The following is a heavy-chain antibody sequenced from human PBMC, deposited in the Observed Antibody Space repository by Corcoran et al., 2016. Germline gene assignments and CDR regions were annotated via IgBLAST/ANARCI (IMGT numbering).Heavy chain of an antibody. Sequence: EVQLVESGGGLVQPGGSLRLSCAASGFTFSSYWMSWVRQAPGKGLEWVANIKQDGSEKYYVDSVKGRFTISRDNAKNSLYLQMNSLRAEDTAVYYWARASLEGLFLYYFDYWGQGTLVTVSS. CDR1: GFTFSSYW. V-gene: IGHV3-7*03. CDR2: IKQDGSEK. D-gene: IGHD3-3*01. CDR3: ARASLEGLFLYYFDY. J-gene: IGHJ4*02.